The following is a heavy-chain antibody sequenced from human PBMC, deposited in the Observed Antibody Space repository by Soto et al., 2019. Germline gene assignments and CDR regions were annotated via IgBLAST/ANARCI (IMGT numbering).Heavy chain of an antibody. V-gene: IGHV2-26*04. J-gene: IGHJ5*02. CDR3: ASTYSTSWYWFDP. Sequence: QVTVKESGPVLVKPTETLTLTCTVSGFSLSNAGLGVSWIRQPPGKALEWLAHIFSNDEKSYSTSLKSRLTISQDPSKSQVVLTMTNIDPVDTATYYCASTYSTSWYWFDPWGQGTLVTVSS. CDR1: GFSLSNAGLG. D-gene: IGHD6-13*01. CDR2: IFSNDEK.